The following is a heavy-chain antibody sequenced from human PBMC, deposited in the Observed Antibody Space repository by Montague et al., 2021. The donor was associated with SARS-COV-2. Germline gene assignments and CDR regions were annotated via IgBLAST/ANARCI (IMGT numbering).Heavy chain of an antibody. J-gene: IGHJ4*02. CDR2: IYYSGST. V-gene: IGHV4-61*08. CDR1: GGSISSGGYY. Sequence: SETLSLTCTVSGGSISSGGYYWSWIRQHPGKGLEWIAYIYYSGSTNYNPSLKSRVTISVDTSKNQFSLKLSSVTAADTAVYYCARSRENYNILTGYPYYFDYWGQGTLVTVSS. CDR3: ARSRENYNILTGYPYYFDY. D-gene: IGHD3-9*01.